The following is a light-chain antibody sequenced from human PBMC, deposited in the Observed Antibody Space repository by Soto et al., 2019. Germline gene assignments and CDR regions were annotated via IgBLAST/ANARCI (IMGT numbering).Light chain of an antibody. CDR2: DTY. J-gene: IGKJ5*01. Sequence: EVVLTQSAATLSVSPGERATLSCRASQSVSIKLAWYQQKPGQAPRLIIYDTYTRATGIPARFSGSGSGTEFTPTISSLQSEDFAVYYCQQYNKWPPITFGQGTRLEIK. V-gene: IGKV3-15*01. CDR1: QSVSIK. CDR3: QQYNKWPPIT.